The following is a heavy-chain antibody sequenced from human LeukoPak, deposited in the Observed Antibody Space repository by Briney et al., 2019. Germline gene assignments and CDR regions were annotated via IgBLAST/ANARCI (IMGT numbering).Heavy chain of an antibody. CDR3: AKDQYYDSSGYYSPFDY. Sequence: PGGSLRLSCAASGFTLSGNSMNWLRQAPGKGLEWVSYISSSGSTIYYADSVKGRFTISRDNSKNTLYLQMNSLRAEDTAVYYCAKDQYYDSSGYYSPFDYWGQGTLVTVSS. CDR2: ISSSGSTI. D-gene: IGHD3-22*01. V-gene: IGHV3-48*01. J-gene: IGHJ4*02. CDR1: GFTLSGNS.